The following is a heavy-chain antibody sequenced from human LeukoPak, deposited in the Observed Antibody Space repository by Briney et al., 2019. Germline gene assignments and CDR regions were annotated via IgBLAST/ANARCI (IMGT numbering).Heavy chain of an antibody. Sequence: SETLSLTCTVSGYSISTGYYWGWIRQPPGKGLEWIGSIYHSGSTYYNPSLKSRVAISVDTSKNQFSLKLSSVTAADTAVYYCARHGIGDSSRDYFDYWGQGTLVTVSS. CDR1: GYSISTGYY. CDR3: ARHGIGDSSRDYFDY. J-gene: IGHJ4*02. V-gene: IGHV4-38-2*02. D-gene: IGHD6-13*01. CDR2: IYHSGST.